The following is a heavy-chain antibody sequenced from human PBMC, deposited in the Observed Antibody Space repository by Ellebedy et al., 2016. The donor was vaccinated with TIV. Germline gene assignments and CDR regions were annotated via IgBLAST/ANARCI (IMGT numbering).Heavy chain of an antibody. V-gene: IGHV3-33*01. Sequence: GGSLRLXXAPSGFTFSSYGMHWVRQAPGKGLEWVAVIWYDGSNKYYADSVKGRFTISRDNSKNTLYLQMNSLRAEDTAVYYCARGPLWFGEFVGWFDPWGQGTLVTVSS. CDR2: IWYDGSNK. CDR1: GFTFSSYG. CDR3: ARGPLWFGEFVGWFDP. D-gene: IGHD3-10*01. J-gene: IGHJ5*02.